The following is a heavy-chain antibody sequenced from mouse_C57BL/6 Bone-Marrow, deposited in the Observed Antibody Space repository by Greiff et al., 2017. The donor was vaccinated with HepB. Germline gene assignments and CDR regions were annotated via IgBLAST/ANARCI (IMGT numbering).Heavy chain of an antibody. Sequence: VQLQQSGAELVKPGASVKLSCTASGFNIKDYYMHWVKQRPGQGLEWIGNINPSNGGTNYNEKFKSKATLTVDKSSSTAYMQLSSLTSEDSAVYYCARPITTVVATDWYFDVWGTGTTVTVSS. D-gene: IGHD1-1*01. CDR2: INPSNGGT. CDR3: ARPITTVVATDWYFDV. CDR1: GFNIKDYY. V-gene: IGHV1-53*01. J-gene: IGHJ1*03.